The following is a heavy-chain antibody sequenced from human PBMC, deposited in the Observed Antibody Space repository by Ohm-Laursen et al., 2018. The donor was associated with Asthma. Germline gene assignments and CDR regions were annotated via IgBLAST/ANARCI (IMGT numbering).Heavy chain of an antibody. Sequence: TLSLTCTVSGGSIGSDDYYWSWIRQPPGKGLEWIGYIYHSVSTYYSPSLKSRVAISGDTSKNQFSLKLSFVTAADTAVYYCARGVEYDYDSTGYYLDHWGQGTLVTVSS. D-gene: IGHD3-22*01. V-gene: IGHV4-30-4*01. CDR1: GGSIGSDDYY. CDR2: IYHSVST. J-gene: IGHJ4*02. CDR3: ARGVEYDYDSTGYYLDH.